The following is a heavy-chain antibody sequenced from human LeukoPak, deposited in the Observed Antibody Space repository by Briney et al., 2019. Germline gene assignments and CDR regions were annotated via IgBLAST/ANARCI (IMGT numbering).Heavy chain of an antibody. CDR2: IYPGDSDA. CDR3: ARQGRIVVVTTTHDAFDI. Sequence: GESLKISCTGSGYSFTTYWIGWVRQMPGTGLEWMGIIYPGDSDARYSPSFQGQVTISVDKSISTAYLQWSSLKASDTAMYYCARQGRIVVVTTTHDAFDIWGQGTMVTVSS. V-gene: IGHV5-51*01. D-gene: IGHD2-21*02. J-gene: IGHJ3*02. CDR1: GYSFTTYW.